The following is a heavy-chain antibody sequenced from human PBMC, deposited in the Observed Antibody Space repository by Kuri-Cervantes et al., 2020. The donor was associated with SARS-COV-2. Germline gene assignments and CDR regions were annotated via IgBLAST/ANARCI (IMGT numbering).Heavy chain of an antibody. CDR2: ISGSGDNT. CDR3: ARDEEGGCSSTSCFLYGYGMDV. Sequence: GGSLRLSCAASGFSFSSYAMSWVRQAPGKGLEWVSAISGSGDNTYHADSVKGRFTISRDNAKNSLYLQMNSLRAEDTAVYYCARDEEGGCSSTSCFLYGYGMDVWGQGTTVTVSS. J-gene: IGHJ6*02. CDR1: GFSFSSYA. V-gene: IGHV3-23*01. D-gene: IGHD2-2*01.